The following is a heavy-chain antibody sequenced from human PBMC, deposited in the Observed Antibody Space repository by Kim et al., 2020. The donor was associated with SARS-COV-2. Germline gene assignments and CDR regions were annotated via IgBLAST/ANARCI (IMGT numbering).Heavy chain of an antibody. J-gene: IGHJ4*02. V-gene: IGHV3-53*01. CDR3: ARGDTAIDY. Sequence: GGGTYYADSVKGRFTISRDKSKNTVYLQMNSLRVEDTAVYYCARGDTAIDYWGQGTLVTVSS. D-gene: IGHD5-18*01. CDR2: GGGT.